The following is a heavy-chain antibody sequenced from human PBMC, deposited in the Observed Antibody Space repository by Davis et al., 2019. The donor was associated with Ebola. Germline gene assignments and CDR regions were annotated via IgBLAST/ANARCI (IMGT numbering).Heavy chain of an antibody. Sequence: GESLKISCAASGFTFSNYIMSWVRQSPGKGLVWVSRINPDGSFTDYADSVKGRFSISRDSTSNTLYLQMNGLRAEDTAVYYCARSSYQPDYWGQGTLVTVSS. CDR2: INPDGSFT. V-gene: IGHV3-74*01. CDR3: ARSSYQPDY. J-gene: IGHJ4*02. CDR1: GFTFSNYI. D-gene: IGHD2-2*01.